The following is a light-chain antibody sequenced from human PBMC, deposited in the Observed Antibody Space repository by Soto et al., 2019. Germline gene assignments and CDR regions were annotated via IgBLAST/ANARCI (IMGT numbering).Light chain of an antibody. V-gene: IGKV1-5*01. J-gene: IGKJ2*01. CDR2: DAS. CDR1: QSISSW. CDR3: QQYNSYPYT. Sequence: DIQMTQSPSTLSASVGDRVTITCRASQSISSWLAWYQQKPGKAPKLLIYDASSFESGVPSRFSGSGSGTEFTLTISSLQPDDFATYYCQQYNSYPYTVGQGTKLEIK.